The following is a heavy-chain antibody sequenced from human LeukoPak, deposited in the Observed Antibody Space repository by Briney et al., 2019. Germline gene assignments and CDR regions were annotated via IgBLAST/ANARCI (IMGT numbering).Heavy chain of an antibody. V-gene: IGHV3-48*03. CDR3: ARDSRDTFDS. CDR1: GFTFSSYE. CDR2: ISSSGSTI. D-gene: IGHD5-18*01. Sequence: GGSLRLSCAASGFTFSSYEMNWVRQAPGKGLEGVSYISSSGSTIYYADAVKGRFAISRDNAKNSLYLQMNSLRAEDTAVYYCARDSRDTFDSWGQGPLVTVS. J-gene: IGHJ4*02.